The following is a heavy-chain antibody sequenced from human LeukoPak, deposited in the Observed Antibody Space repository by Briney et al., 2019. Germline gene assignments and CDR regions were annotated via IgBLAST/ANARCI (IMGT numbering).Heavy chain of an antibody. V-gene: IGHV1-46*01. CDR2: INPSGGST. CDR1: GYTFTSYY. Sequence: ASVKVSCKASGYTFTSYYMHWVRQAPGQGLEWMGIINPSGGSTSYAQKFQGRVTMTRDTSTSTVYMELSSLRSEDTAVYYCARERHGITIFGVVITPFDPWGQGTLVTVSS. J-gene: IGHJ5*02. CDR3: ARERHGITIFGVVITPFDP. D-gene: IGHD3-3*01.